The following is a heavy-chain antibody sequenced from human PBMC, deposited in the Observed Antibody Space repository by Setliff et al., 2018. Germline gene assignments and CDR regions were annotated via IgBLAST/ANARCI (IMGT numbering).Heavy chain of an antibody. J-gene: IGHJ6*02. V-gene: IGHV4-59*12. Sequence: SETLSLTCTVSNGSISTYYWSWVRQPPGKGLEWIGYIYIGGSTYYNPSLKGRVTISVDTSKNQFSLKLSSVTAADTAVYYCARVRVVVIGNYYYYYGMDVWGQGTTVTVSS. CDR1: NGSISTYY. D-gene: IGHD2-15*01. CDR3: ARVRVVVIGNYYYYYGMDV. CDR2: IYIGGST.